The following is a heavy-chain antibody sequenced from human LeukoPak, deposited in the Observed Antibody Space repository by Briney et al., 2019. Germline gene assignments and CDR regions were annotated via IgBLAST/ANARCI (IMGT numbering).Heavy chain of an antibody. Sequence: GASVKVSCKASGGTFSSYAISWVRQAPGQGLEWMGGIIPIFGTANYAQKFQGRVTITTDESTSTAYMELSSLRSEDTAVYYCARIALYSSGWPDAFDIWGQGTMVTVSS. J-gene: IGHJ3*02. CDR3: ARIALYSSGWPDAFDI. D-gene: IGHD6-19*01. CDR1: GGTFSSYA. CDR2: IIPIFGTA. V-gene: IGHV1-69*05.